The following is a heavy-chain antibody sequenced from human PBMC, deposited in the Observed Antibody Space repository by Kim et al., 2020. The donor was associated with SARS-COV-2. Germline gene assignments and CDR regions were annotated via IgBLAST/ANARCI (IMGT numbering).Heavy chain of an antibody. J-gene: IGHJ4*02. CDR1: GYTFTSNA. CDR2: INTNTGNP. Sequence: ASVKVSCKASGYTFTSNAMNWVRQAPGQGLEWMGWINTNTGNPTYAQGFTGRFVFSLDTSVSTAYLQVSSLKAEDTAVYYCAGDSTGYFDSWGQGTLVTVSS. D-gene: IGHD2-8*02. CDR3: AGDSTGYFDS. V-gene: IGHV7-4-1*02.